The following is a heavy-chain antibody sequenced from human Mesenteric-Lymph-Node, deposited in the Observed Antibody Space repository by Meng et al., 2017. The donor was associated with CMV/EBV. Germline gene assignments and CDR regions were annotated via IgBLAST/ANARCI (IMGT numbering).Heavy chain of an antibody. V-gene: IGHV4-34*01. CDR3: ARHQRWLKSEGGFNY. D-gene: IGHD4-23*01. CDR1: GGSFRGDY. J-gene: IGHJ4*02. Sequence: QVQLQQWGAGMLNPSETRSLTCAVYGGSFRGDYWSWIRQPPGKGLEWIGEINHSGSTNYNPSLKSRVTISVDTSKNQFSLKLSSVTAADTAVYYCARHQRWLKSEGGFNYWGQGTLVTVSS. CDR2: INHSGST.